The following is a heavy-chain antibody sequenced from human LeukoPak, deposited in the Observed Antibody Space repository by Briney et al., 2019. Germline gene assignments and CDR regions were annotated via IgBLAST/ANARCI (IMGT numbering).Heavy chain of an antibody. CDR2: ISAYNGNT. CDR1: GYTFTSYG. J-gene: IGHJ4*02. Sequence: GASVKVSCKASGYTFTSYGISWVRQAPGQGLEWMGWISAYNGNTNYAQKLQGRVTMTTDTSTSTAYMELRSLRSDDTAVYYCARANYDSSGYHLTKADYWGQGTLVTVSS. CDR3: ARANYDSSGYHLTKADY. V-gene: IGHV1-18*01. D-gene: IGHD3-22*01.